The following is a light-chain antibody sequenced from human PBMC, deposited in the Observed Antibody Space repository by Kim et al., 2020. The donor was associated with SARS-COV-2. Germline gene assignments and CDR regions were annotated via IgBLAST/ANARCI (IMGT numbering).Light chain of an antibody. CDR3: QQATGFTLT. CDR2: SAS. CDR1: QSIGNW. V-gene: IGKV1-12*01. Sequence: DIQMTQSPSFVSASVGDRVTITCRASQSIGNWLAWYQQKPGKVPKLLVYSASILQSGVPSRFSGSGSVTEFTLTINGLQPEDFVTYYSQQATGFTLTFVGGTKV. J-gene: IGKJ4*01.